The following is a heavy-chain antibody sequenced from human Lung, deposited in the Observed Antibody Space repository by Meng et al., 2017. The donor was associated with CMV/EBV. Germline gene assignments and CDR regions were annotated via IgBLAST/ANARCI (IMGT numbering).Heavy chain of an antibody. D-gene: IGHD1-1*01. J-gene: IGHJ3*02. Sequence: GSXRLXCTVSGASISSNYWSWSRRPPGKGLEYIGSISYTGYIEYNPSLKGRVTISLDTSKNHFSLKLTSVTAADTDMYYCVGPDDMGSSPHDPFDMWGQGTXVTVAS. V-gene: IGHV4-59*01. CDR2: ISYTGYI. CDR1: GASISSNY. CDR3: VGPDDMGSSPHDPFDM.